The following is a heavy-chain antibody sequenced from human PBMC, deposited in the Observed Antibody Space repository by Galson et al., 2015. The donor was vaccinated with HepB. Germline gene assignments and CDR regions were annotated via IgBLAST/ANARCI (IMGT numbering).Heavy chain of an antibody. CDR2: ISGSGGST. V-gene: IGHV3-23*01. CDR1: GFTLSSYA. J-gene: IGHJ5*02. D-gene: IGHD3-10*01. Sequence: SLRLSCAASGFTLSSYAMHWVRQAPGKGLEWVSAISGSGGSTYYADSVKGRFTISRDNSKNTLYLQMNSRRAEDTAVYYCAKAPWTQGLWFGDRLGWFDPWGQGTLVTVSS. CDR3: AKAPWTQGLWFGDRLGWFDP.